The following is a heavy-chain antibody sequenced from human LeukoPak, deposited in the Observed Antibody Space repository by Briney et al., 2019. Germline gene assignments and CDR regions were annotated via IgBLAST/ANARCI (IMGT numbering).Heavy chain of an antibody. V-gene: IGHV3-7*01. J-gene: IGHJ4*02. D-gene: IGHD3-3*01. Sequence: QTGGSLRLSCAASRFTFSSYWMSWVRQAPGKGLEWVANIKQDGSEKYYVDSVKGRFTISRDNAKNSLYLQMNSLRAEDTAVYYCARKVVWSGYYTNDYWGQGTLVTVSS. CDR2: IKQDGSEK. CDR3: ARKVVWSGYYTNDY. CDR1: RFTFSSYW.